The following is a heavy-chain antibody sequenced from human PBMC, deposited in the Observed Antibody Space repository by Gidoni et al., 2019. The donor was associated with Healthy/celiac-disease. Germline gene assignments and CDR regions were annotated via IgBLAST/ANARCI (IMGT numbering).Heavy chain of an antibody. CDR3: ASSSYFDY. CDR1: GFTVSSYA. CDR2: ISYDGSNK. J-gene: IGHJ4*02. Sequence: QVQLVEYGGGVVHPGVSLRLSGAAPGFTVSSYAMHWVRQAPGKGLEWVAVISYDGSNKDYADSVQCRFTISSDNSKNSLYLLMNSLIAEDTAVYYCASSSYFDYWGQGTLVTVSS. V-gene: IGHV3-30-3*01.